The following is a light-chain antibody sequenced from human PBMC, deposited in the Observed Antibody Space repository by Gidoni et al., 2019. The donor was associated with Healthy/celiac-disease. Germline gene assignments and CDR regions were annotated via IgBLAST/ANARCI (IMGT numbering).Light chain of an antibody. Sequence: QSALTQPASVSGSPGPSITISCTGTSSDVGGYNYVSWYQQHPGKAPKLMIYEVSNRPSGVSHRFSGSKSGNTASLTISGLQAEDEADYYCSSYTSSSTPWVFGGGTKLTVL. CDR2: EVS. V-gene: IGLV2-14*01. CDR3: SSYTSSSTPWV. J-gene: IGLJ3*02. CDR1: SSDVGGYNY.